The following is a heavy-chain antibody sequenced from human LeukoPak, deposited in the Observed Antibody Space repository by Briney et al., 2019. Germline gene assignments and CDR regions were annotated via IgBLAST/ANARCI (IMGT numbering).Heavy chain of an antibody. CDR1: GFTFRKYW. V-gene: IGHV3-74*01. CDR2: INPDDGST. CDR3: ARDNYYDSSGLGY. D-gene: IGHD3-22*01. Sequence: GGSLRLSCAASGFTFRKYWLHWVRQAPGKGLVWVSRINPDDGSTSYADSVKGRFTISRDNAKSTLYLQMNSLRAEDTAVYYCARDNYYDSSGLGYWGQGTLVTVSS. J-gene: IGHJ4*02.